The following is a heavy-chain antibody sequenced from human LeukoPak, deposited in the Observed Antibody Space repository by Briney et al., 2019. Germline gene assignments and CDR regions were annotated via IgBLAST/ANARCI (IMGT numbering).Heavy chain of an antibody. CDR2: ILDDGNNK. V-gene: IGHV3-30*03. CDR3: TRGPDYYDSSGLDY. Sequence: GGSLRLSCAASGFTFSSYGMHWVRQAPGKGLEWVAVILDDGNNKYYADSVKGRFTISRDNSKNTLDLQMNSLRAEDTAVYYCTRGPDYYDSSGLDYWGQGTLATVSS. J-gene: IGHJ4*02. D-gene: IGHD3-22*01. CDR1: GFTFSSYG.